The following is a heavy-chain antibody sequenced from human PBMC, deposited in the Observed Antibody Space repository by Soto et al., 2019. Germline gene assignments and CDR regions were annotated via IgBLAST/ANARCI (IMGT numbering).Heavy chain of an antibody. CDR2: IIPIFGTA. CDR3: ASPMVYYYDSSGNDTGFYFDY. D-gene: IGHD3-22*01. V-gene: IGHV1-69*13. J-gene: IGHJ4*02. Sequence: SVKVSCKASGGTFSSYAISWLRQAPGQGLEWMGGIIPIFGTANYAQKFQGRVTSTADESTSTAYMELSSLRSEDTAVYYCASPMVYYYDSSGNDTGFYFDYWGQGTLVSVSS. CDR1: GGTFSSYA.